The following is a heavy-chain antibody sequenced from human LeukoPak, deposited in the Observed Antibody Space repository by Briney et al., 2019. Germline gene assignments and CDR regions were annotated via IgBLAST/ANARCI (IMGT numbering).Heavy chain of an antibody. D-gene: IGHD6-13*01. CDR2: ISSSSSYI. Sequence: GGSLILSCAASGFTFRSYAMTWVRQAPGKGLEWVSSISSSSSYIYYADSVKGRFTISRDNAKNSLYLQMNSLRAEDTAVYYCARDLSAIAAAGTTEYFQHWGQGTLVTVSS. CDR1: GFTFRSYA. V-gene: IGHV3-21*01. J-gene: IGHJ1*01. CDR3: ARDLSAIAAAGTTEYFQH.